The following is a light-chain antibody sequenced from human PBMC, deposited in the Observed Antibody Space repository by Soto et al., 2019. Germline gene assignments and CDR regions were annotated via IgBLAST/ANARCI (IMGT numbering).Light chain of an antibody. CDR2: GAS. CDR1: QSVSSN. CDR3: QQYENRPYT. V-gene: IGKV3-15*01. Sequence: EIVMTQSPATLSVSPGERATLSCRASQSVSSNLAWYQQKPGQAPRLLIYGASTRATGIPARFSGSGSGTEFTLTISSLQPEDNATYYCQQYENRPYTFGPGTKVDVK. J-gene: IGKJ3*01.